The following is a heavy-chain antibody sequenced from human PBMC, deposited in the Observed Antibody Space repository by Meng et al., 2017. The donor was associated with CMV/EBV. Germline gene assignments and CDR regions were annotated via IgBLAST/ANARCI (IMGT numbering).Heavy chain of an antibody. D-gene: IGHD5-24*01. CDR1: GFTFSSYS. CDR3: ARDKRFQGWFDP. CDR2: ISSSSSYI. Sequence: ESLMISCAASGFTFSSYSMNWVRQAPGKGLEWVSSISSSSSYIYYADSVKGRFTISRDNAKNSLYLQMNSLRAEDTAVYYCARDKRFQGWFDPWGQGTLVTVSS. V-gene: IGHV3-21*01. J-gene: IGHJ5*02.